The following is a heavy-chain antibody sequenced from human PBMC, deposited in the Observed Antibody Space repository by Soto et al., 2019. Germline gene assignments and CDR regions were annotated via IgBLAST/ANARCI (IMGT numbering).Heavy chain of an antibody. CDR3: AEGSYIVILPAATGVLSGMYV. J-gene: IGHJ6*02. CDR1: GGTFSSYA. Sequence: ASVKVSCKASGGTFSSYAISWVRQAPGQGLEWMGGIIPIFGTANYAQKFQGRVTITADESTSTAYMELSSLRSEDTAVYYCAEGSYIVILPAATGVLSGMYVWG. V-gene: IGHV1-69*13. D-gene: IGHD2-2*01. CDR2: IIPIFGTA.